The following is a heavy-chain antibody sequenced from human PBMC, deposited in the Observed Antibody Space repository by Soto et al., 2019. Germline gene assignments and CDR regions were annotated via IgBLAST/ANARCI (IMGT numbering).Heavy chain of an antibody. D-gene: IGHD3-22*01. J-gene: IGHJ5*02. CDR3: ARGVRRPPENWFDP. CDR1: GYTFTRYG. Sequence: ASVKVSCKASGYTFTRYGISWVRQAPGQGLEWMGWISAYNGNTNYAQKLQGRVTMTTDTSTSTAYMELRSLRSDDTAVYYCARGVRRPPENWFDPWGQGTLVTVSS. V-gene: IGHV1-18*01. CDR2: ISAYNGNT.